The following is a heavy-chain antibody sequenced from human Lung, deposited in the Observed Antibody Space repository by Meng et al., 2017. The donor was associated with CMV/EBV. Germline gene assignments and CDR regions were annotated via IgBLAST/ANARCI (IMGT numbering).Heavy chain of an antibody. V-gene: IGHV4-59*01. CDR1: GGSISNYY. J-gene: IGHJ1*01. D-gene: IGHD3-10*01. CDR3: AATALVRGVRGTYFQH. Sequence: SETLSLTCTVSGGSISNYYWSWIRQPPGKGLEWIGYIYYTGSTNSNPSLKSRVTISIDTSKNQFSLKLISVTAADTGMYYCAATALVRGVRGTYFQHWGQGTLVTVSS. CDR2: IYYTGST.